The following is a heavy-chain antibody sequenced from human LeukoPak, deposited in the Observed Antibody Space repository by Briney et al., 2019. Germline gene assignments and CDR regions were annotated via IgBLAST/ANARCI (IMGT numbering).Heavy chain of an antibody. J-gene: IGHJ3*02. Sequence: ESLKISRKGFGYRLKDYWIGLVRQIPGKGLEWVWIIYPGCSDTRYSPSFQGQVTISADKSISTAYLQWSSLKASDSAMYYCATNTMFRGIHAFDIWGQGTMVTVSS. CDR2: IYPGCSDT. V-gene: IGHV5-51*01. D-gene: IGHD3-10*01. CDR3: ATNTMFRGIHAFDI. CDR1: GYRLKDYW.